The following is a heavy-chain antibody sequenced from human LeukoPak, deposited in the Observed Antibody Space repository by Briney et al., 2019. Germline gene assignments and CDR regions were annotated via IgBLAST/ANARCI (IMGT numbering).Heavy chain of an antibody. CDR2: ISSSGVYI. CDR3: ARDRRLQLWSPAGFDY. Sequence: PGGSLRLSCAASGFTFSSYGMHWVRQAPGEGLEWVSSISSSGVYIYYVDSVKGRFTISRDNAKNSLYLQMNSLRADDTAIYYCARDRRLQLWSPAGFDYWGQGTLVTASS. J-gene: IGHJ4*02. CDR1: GFTFSSYG. D-gene: IGHD5-18*01. V-gene: IGHV3-21*01.